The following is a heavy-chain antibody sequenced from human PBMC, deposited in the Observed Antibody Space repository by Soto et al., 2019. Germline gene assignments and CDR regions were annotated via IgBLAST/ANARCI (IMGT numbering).Heavy chain of an antibody. CDR3: ARDFRPPYGVRYFDY. V-gene: IGHV3-53*04. J-gene: IGHJ4*02. CDR2: IYSGGST. Sequence: EVQLVESGGGLVQPGGSLRLSCAASGFTVSSNYMRWVRQAPGKGLEGVSVIYSGGSTYYADSVKGRFTLSRHNSNTTLHLQMNGPSAEDTAVYYCARDFRPPYGVRYFDYWGQGTLVTVAS. D-gene: IGHD4-17*01. CDR1: GFTVSSNY.